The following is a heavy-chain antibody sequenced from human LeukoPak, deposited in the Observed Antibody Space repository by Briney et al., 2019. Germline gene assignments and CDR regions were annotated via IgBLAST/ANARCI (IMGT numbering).Heavy chain of an antibody. J-gene: IGHJ4*02. V-gene: IGHV4-59*12. CDR2: IYYSGST. Sequence: SEALSLTCTVSGGSISSYYWSWIRQPPGKGLEWIGYIYYSGSTNYNPSLKSRVTMSVDTSKNQFSLKLSSVTAADTAVYYCARGYTATDYWGQGTLVTVSS. D-gene: IGHD5-18*01. CDR3: ARGYTATDY. CDR1: GGSISSYY.